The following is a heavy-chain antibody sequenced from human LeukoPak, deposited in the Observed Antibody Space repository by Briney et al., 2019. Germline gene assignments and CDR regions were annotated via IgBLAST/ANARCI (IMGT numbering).Heavy chain of an antibody. D-gene: IGHD6-13*01. CDR2: ISGSGGST. CDR1: GFTFSSYA. V-gene: IGHV3-23*01. CDR3: AKCSGAAGFYYYYGMDV. J-gene: IGHJ6*02. Sequence: PGGSLRLSCAASGFTFSSYARSWVRQAPGKGLEWVSAISGSGGSTYYADSVKGRFTISRDNSKNTLYLQMNSLRAEDTAVYYCAKCSGAAGFYYYYGMDVWGQGTTVTVSS.